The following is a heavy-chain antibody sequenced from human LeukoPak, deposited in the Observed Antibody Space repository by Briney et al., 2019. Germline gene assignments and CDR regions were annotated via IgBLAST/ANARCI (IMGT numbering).Heavy chain of an antibody. CDR1: GFTFSNYW. D-gene: IGHD6-13*01. CDR2: IYSDGSSR. V-gene: IGHV3-74*01. CDR3: ASASSHRIAAGGDY. Sequence: GGSLRLSCAASGFTFSNYWMHRVRQAPGKGLVWVSRIYSDGSSRSYADSVKGRFTISRDNAKNTLYLQMNSLRAEDTAVYYCASASSHRIAAGGDYWGQGTLVTVSS. J-gene: IGHJ4*02.